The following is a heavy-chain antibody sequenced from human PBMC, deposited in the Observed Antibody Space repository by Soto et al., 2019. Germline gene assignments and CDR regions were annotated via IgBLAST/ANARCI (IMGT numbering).Heavy chain of an antibody. CDR1: GFTFSSYG. D-gene: IGHD6-19*01. CDR3: ARGGAGRRSGRMGAFDI. Sequence: GGSLRLSCAASGFTFSSYGMHWVRQAPGKGLEWVAVISYDGSNKYYADSVKGRFTISRDNSKNSLYLQMNSLRAEDTAVYYCARGGAGRRSGRMGAFDIWGQGTMVTVSS. V-gene: IGHV3-30*03. CDR2: ISYDGSNK. J-gene: IGHJ3*02.